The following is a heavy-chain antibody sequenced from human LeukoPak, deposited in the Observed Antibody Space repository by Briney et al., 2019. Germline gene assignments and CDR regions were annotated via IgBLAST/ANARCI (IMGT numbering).Heavy chain of an antibody. CDR2: ISGSGGST. D-gene: IGHD3-16*01. V-gene: IGHV3-23*01. CDR3: AKGGAPPKYYYGMDV. J-gene: IGHJ6*02. CDR1: GFTFSSYW. Sequence: GGSLRLSCAASGFTFSSYWMSWVRQAPGKGLEWVSAISGSGGSTYYADSVKGRFTISRDNSKNTLYLQMNSLRAEDTAVYYCAKGGAPPKYYYGMDVWGQGTTVTVSS.